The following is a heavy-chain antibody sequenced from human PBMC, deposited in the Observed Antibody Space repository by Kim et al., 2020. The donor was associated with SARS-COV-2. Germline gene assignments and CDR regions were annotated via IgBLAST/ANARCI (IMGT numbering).Heavy chain of an antibody. V-gene: IGHV4-34*01. Sequence: SETLSLTCAVYGGSFSGYYWSWIRQPPGKGLEWIGEINHSGSTNYNPSLKSRVTISVDTSKNQFSLKLSSVTAADTAVYYCARESLGDYGDYGQTLTFDYWGQGTLVTVSS. D-gene: IGHD4-17*01. CDR1: GGSFSGYY. CDR3: ARESLGDYGDYGQTLTFDY. J-gene: IGHJ4*02. CDR2: INHSGST.